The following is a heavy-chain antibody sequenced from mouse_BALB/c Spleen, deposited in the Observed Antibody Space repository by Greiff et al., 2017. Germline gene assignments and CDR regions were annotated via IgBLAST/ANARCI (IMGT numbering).Heavy chain of an antibody. J-gene: IGHJ2*01. CDR2: ISSGSSTI. Sequence: DVQLVESGGGLVQPGGSRKLSCAASGFTFSSFGMHWVRQAPEKGLEWVAYISSGSSTIYYADTVKGRFTISRDNPKNTLFLQMTSLRSEDTAMYYCAREGTGSFDYWGQGTTLTVSS. CDR1: GFTFSSFG. D-gene: IGHD4-1*01. V-gene: IGHV5-17*02. CDR3: AREGTGSFDY.